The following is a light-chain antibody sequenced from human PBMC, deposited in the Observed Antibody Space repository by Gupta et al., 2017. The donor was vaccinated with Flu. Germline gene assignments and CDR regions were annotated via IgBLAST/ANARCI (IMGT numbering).Light chain of an antibody. J-gene: IGLJ2*01. CDR1: SSDVGGYNY. Sequence: SALTQPPSASGSPGQSVTISCTGTSSDVGGYNYVSWYQQHPGKAPKLIIDEVNKRPSGVPDGFSGSKSGNTASLTVSGRVAEDEDDYYCCSYGGSKFFGGGTKLTVL. CDR3: CSYGGSKF. V-gene: IGLV2-8*01. CDR2: EVN.